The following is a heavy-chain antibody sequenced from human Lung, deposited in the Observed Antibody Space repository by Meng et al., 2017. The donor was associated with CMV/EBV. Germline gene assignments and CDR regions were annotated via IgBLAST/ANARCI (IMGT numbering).Heavy chain of an antibody. D-gene: IGHD1-26*01. CDR1: GVSISSNIR. J-gene: IGHJ4*02. Sequence: QGQLQESGAGLVKPSGPLPLTCGVSGVSISSNIRWTWVRQPPGKGLEWIGDIDDSGSTNYNPSLNSRISISLDKSKNHFSLKVNSVTAADTAVYYCARGKQDAWELLAYWGQGALVTVSS. CDR3: ARGKQDAWELLAY. CDR2: IDDSGST. V-gene: IGHV4-4*02.